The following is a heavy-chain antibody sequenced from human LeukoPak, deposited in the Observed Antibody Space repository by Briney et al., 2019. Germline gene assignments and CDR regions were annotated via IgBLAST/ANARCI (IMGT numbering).Heavy chain of an antibody. CDR2: IIPILGIA. Sequence: ASVKVSCKASGGTFSSYAISWVRQAPGQGLEWMGRIIPILGIANYAQEFQGRVTITADKSTSTAYMELSSLRSEDTAVYYCARVSRIYGSGKGPFNYYFDYWGQGTLVTVSS. CDR1: GGTFSSYA. V-gene: IGHV1-69*04. D-gene: IGHD3-10*01. CDR3: ARVSRIYGSGKGPFNYYFDY. J-gene: IGHJ4*02.